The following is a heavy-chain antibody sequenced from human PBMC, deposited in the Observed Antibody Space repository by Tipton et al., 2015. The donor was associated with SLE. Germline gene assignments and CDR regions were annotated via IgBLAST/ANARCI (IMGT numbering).Heavy chain of an antibody. CDR3: ARGGEYYDFWSGYFDI. D-gene: IGHD3-3*01. CDR2: INPNSGGT. J-gene: IGHJ3*02. Sequence: QLVQSGAEVKKPGASVKVSCKASGYTFTGYYMHWVRQAPGQGLEWMGRINPNSGGTNYAQKFQGRVTMTRDTSISTAYMELSRLRSDDTAVYYCARGGEYYDFWSGYFDIWGQGTMVTVSS. CDR1: GYTFTGYY. V-gene: IGHV1-2*06.